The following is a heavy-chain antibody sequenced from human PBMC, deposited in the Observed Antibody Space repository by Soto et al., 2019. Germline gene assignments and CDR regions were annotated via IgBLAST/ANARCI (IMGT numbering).Heavy chain of an antibody. J-gene: IGHJ5*02. D-gene: IGHD3-3*01. CDR2: INPNSGGT. V-gene: IGHV1-2*02. Sequence: GASVKVSCKASGYTFTGYYMHWVRQAPGQGLEWMGWINPNSGGTNYAQKFQGRVTMTRDTSISTAYMELSRLRSDDTAVYYCARTAKYYDFWSGYPNWFDPWCQGTLVTVSS. CDR3: ARTAKYYDFWSGYPNWFDP. CDR1: GYTFTGYY.